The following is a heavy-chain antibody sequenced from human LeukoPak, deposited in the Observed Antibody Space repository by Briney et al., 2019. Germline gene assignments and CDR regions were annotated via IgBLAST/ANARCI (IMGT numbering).Heavy chain of an antibody. CDR2: INPSGGST. CDR1: GYTFTGYY. Sequence: ASVKVSCKASGYTFTGYYMHWVRQAPGQGLEWMGWINPSGGSTSYAQKFQGRVTMTRDMSTSTVYMELSSLRSEDTAVYYCARGMVAATPGYWGQGTLVTVSS. J-gene: IGHJ4*02. V-gene: IGHV1-46*01. D-gene: IGHD2-15*01. CDR3: ARGMVAATPGY.